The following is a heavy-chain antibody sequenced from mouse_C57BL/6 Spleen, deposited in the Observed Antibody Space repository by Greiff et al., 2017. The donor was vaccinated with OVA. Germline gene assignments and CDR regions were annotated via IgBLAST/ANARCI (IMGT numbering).Heavy chain of an antibody. V-gene: IGHV2-6-1*01. J-gene: IGHJ4*01. CDR1: GFSLTSYG. CDR3: ARHGQLRAGAMDY. CDR2: IWSDGST. Sequence: QVTLKESGPGLVAPSQSLSITCTVSGFSLTSYGVHWVRQPPGKGLEWLVVIWSDGSTTYNSALKSRLSISKDNSKSQVFLKMNSLQTDDTAMYYCARHGQLRAGAMDYWGQGTSVTVSS. D-gene: IGHD3-2*02.